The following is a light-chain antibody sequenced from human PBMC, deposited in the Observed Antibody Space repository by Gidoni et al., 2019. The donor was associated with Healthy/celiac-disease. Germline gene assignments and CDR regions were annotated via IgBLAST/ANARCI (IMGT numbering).Light chain of an antibody. CDR3: SSYTSSSTLVV. Sequence: QSALTQPASVSGSPGPSITISCTGTSSDVGGYNYVSWYQQHPGKAPKLMIYDVSNRPSGVSNRFSGSKSGKTASLTISGLQAEDEADYYCSSYTSSSTLVVFGGGTKLTVL. V-gene: IGLV2-14*01. CDR2: DVS. CDR1: SSDVGGYNY. J-gene: IGLJ2*01.